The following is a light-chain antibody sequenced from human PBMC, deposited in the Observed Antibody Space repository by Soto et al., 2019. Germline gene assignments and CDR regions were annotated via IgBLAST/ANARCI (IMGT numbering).Light chain of an antibody. CDR3: SSGSSVSFSV. J-gene: IGLJ1*01. CDR2: EVS. V-gene: IGLV2-14*01. Sequence: QSVLTQPASVSRSPGQSITISCTGTSSDVGGYNYVSWYQQRPGKAPKLIIYEVSDRPSGVSNRFSGSKSGNTASLIISGLQTEDEADYYCSSGSSVSFSVFGTGTKVTVL. CDR1: SSDVGGYNY.